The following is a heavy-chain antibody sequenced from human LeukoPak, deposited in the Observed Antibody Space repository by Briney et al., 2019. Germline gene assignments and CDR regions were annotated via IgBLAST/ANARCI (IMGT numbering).Heavy chain of an antibody. D-gene: IGHD1-26*01. Sequence: PGGSLRLSCAASGFIFSYYAMHWVRQATGEGLEWVAVISYDGSKKYYGDSVKGRFTISRDNSKNTLYLQMNSLRGEDTAVYYCARDQTGTYNVDSWGQGTLVTVSS. J-gene: IGHJ4*02. V-gene: IGHV3-30*04. CDR2: ISYDGSKK. CDR1: GFIFSYYA. CDR3: ARDQTGTYNVDS.